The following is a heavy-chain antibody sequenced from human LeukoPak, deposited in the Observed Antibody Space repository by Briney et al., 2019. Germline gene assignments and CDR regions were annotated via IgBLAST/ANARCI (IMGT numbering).Heavy chain of an antibody. CDR3: AKDGGQQWLTNYYSYGMDV. D-gene: IGHD6-19*01. Sequence: ASVKVSCRASGYTFTTYGINWVRQAPGQGLEWMGWIKTYNGDTNSAQKFQDRIITSTDKSTGTAYMELRSLRSDDTAVYYCAKDGGQQWLTNYYSYGMDVWGQGTSVIVSS. CDR1: GYTFTTYG. CDR2: IKTYNGDT. J-gene: IGHJ6*02. V-gene: IGHV1-18*01.